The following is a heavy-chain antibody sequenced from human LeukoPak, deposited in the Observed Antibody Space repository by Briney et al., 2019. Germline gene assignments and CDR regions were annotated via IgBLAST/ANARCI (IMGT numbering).Heavy chain of an antibody. CDR2: IYPGDSDT. Sequence: GESLKISGRGSGYSFTNFWIGWVRQMPGKGLEWVGIIYPGDSDTRYSPSFQGQVTISADKSISTAYLQWRSLKASDTAMYYCARRAAGLDYWGQGTLVTVSS. CDR3: ARRAAGLDY. D-gene: IGHD6-13*01. V-gene: IGHV5-51*01. J-gene: IGHJ4*02. CDR1: GYSFTNFW.